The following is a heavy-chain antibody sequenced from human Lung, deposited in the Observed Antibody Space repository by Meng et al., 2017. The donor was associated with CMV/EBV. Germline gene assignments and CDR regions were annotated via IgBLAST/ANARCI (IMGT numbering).Heavy chain of an antibody. J-gene: IGHJ6*01. Sequence: GSLRLSCAVYGGSSSGNCWRSIRQPPGKGLEWKGQINHSGSNNHNPSLKSQVTISVDTSKSQSSLNLSCVFDADTSVYSCARSLYYWRMDVWGQGTTVTGSS. V-gene: IGHV4-34*01. CDR1: GGSSSGNC. D-gene: IGHD3-10*01. CDR3: ARSLYYWRMDV. CDR2: INHSGSN.